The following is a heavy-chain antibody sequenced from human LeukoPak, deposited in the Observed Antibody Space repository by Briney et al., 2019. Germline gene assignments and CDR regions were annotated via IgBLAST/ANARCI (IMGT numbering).Heavy chain of an antibody. D-gene: IGHD3-9*01. J-gene: IGHJ6*03. CDR3: ARGGSTLHSAGGHDIEFYYYYYMDV. V-gene: IGHV4-61*02. CDR2: IFIGGGT. Sequence: PSETLSLTCTVSGDSITSGSYYWSWIRQPAGKGLEWIGRIFIGGGTNYNPSLRSRVTMSLDTSKNQFSLKLYSVTAADTAVYYCARGGSTLHSAGGHDIEFYYYYYMDVWGKGTTVTISS. CDR1: GDSITSGSYY.